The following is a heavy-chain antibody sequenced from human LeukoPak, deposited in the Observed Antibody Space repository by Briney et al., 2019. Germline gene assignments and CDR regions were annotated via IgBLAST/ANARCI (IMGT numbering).Heavy chain of an antibody. Sequence: ASVNVSCKVSGYTLSELSMHWVRQAPGKGLEWMGGFDPKDGEKFYAQTLQGSVTMTEDTSTDTAYMELSRLRSDDTAVYYCATGYGDYYYYYMDVWGKGTTVTVSS. V-gene: IGHV1-24*01. CDR2: FDPKDGEK. D-gene: IGHD4-17*01. J-gene: IGHJ6*03. CDR3: ATGYGDYYYYYMDV. CDR1: GYTLSELS.